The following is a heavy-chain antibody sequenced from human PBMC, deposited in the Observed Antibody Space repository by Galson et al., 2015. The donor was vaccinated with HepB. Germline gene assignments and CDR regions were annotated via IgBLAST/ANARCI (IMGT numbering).Heavy chain of an antibody. CDR3: VPGRYCSSTSCFEVGY. CDR2: ISSNGGST. V-gene: IGHV3-64D*06. J-gene: IGHJ4*02. CDR1: GFTFSSYA. D-gene: IGHD2-2*01. Sequence: SLRLSCAASGFTFSSYAMHWVRQAPGKGLEYVSAISSNGGSTYYADSVKGRFTISRDNSKNTLYLQMSSPRAEDTAVYYCVPGRYCSSTSCFEVGYWGQGTLVTVSS.